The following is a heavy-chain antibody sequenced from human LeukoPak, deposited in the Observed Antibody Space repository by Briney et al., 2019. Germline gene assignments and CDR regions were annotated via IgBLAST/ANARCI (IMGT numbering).Heavy chain of an antibody. CDR1: GFSFKSYA. CDR3: AQQVGYCSSGNCYFTY. CDR2: NNNDGDST. V-gene: IGHV3-23*01. Sequence: GGSLRLSCAASGFSFKSYAMSWVRQAPGKGLEWVSANNNDGDSTYSADSVKGRFTVSRDNSKNALYLQMNSLRAEDAAVYYCAQQVGYCSSGNCYFTYWGQGTLVTVSS. J-gene: IGHJ1*01. D-gene: IGHD2-15*01.